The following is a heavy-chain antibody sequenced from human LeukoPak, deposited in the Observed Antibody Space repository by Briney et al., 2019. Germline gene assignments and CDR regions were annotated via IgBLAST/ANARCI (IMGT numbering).Heavy chain of an antibody. V-gene: IGHV3-23*01. CDR1: GFTFSSYG. D-gene: IGHD1-26*01. J-gene: IGHJ4*02. Sequence: PGGSLRLSCAASGFTFSSYGMSWVRQAPGKGLEWVSAISGSGGSTYYADSVKGRVAISRDNSKNSLYLQMNSLRTEDTALYYCAKGLGYGMGATLPLFPIDYWGQGTLVTVSS. CDR2: ISGSGGST. CDR3: AKGLGYGMGATLPLFPIDY.